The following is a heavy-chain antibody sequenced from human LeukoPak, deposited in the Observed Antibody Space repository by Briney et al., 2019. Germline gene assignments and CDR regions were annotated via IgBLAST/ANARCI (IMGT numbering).Heavy chain of an antibody. CDR3: AKDTIFTVDPFDY. Sequence: GGSLRLSCVASGFTFSPFGMHWVRQPPGKGLEWLAFIKYDGSKTEYEDSVKGRFTVSRDNSKNTLYLEMNSLRAEDTAVYYCAKDTIFTVDPFDYWGQGTLVTVSS. V-gene: IGHV3-30*02. J-gene: IGHJ4*02. CDR2: IKYDGSKT. D-gene: IGHD3-3*01. CDR1: GFTFSPFG.